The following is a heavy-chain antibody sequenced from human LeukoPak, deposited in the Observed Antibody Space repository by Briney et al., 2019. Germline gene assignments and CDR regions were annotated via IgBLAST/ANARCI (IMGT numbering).Heavy chain of an antibody. CDR3: ARASRSGYRFDY. CDR1: GGSISSGDYY. V-gene: IGHV4-30-4*01. Sequence: SETLSLTCTVSGGSISSGDYYWSWIRQPPGKGLEWIGYIYYSGSTYYNPSLKSRVTISVDTSKNQFSLKLSSVTAADTAVYYCARASRSGYRFDYWGQGTLITVSS. CDR2: IYYSGST. J-gene: IGHJ4*02. D-gene: IGHD3-22*01.